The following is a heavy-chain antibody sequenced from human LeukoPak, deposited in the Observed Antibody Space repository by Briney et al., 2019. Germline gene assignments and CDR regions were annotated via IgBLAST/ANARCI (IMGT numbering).Heavy chain of an antibody. V-gene: IGHV3-30*04. D-gene: IGHD3-3*01. CDR1: GFTFSNYA. J-gene: IGHJ6*02. Sequence: PGRSLRLSCAASGFTFSNYAMHWVRQAPGKGLEWVAVISYDGSNKYYADSLKGRFTISRDNSKNPLSLQMNSLTAEDTAVYYCARDVNYESFVPSWGMDVWGQGTTVTVSS. CDR3: ARDVNYESFVPSWGMDV. CDR2: ISYDGSNK.